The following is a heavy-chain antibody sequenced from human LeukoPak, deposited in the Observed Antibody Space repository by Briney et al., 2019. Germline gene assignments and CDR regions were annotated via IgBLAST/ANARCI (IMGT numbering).Heavy chain of an antibody. CDR1: GYTFTSYD. J-gene: IGHJ4*02. V-gene: IGHV1-8*03. CDR2: MSPNSGNT. CDR3: ARAPTLRFLEWLLEYCFDY. Sequence: ASVKVSCKASGYTFTSYDINWVRQATGQGLEWMGWMSPNSGNTGYAQKFQGRVTITRNTSISTAYMELSSLRSEDTAVYYCARAPTLRFLEWLLEYCFDYWGQGTLVTVSS. D-gene: IGHD3-3*01.